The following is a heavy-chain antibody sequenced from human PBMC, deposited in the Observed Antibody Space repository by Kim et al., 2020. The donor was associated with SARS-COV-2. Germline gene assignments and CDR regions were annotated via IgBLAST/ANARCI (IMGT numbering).Heavy chain of an antibody. CDR2: ISAYNGNT. CDR1: GYTFTSYG. CDR3: ARDREVEGMITFGGVIDSGALY. V-gene: IGHV1-18*01. Sequence: ASVKVSCKASGYTFTSYGISWVRQAPGQGLEWMGWISAYNGNTNYAQKLQGRVTMTTDTSTSTAYMELRSLRSDDTAVYYCARDREVEGMITFGGVIDSGALYWGQGTMVTVSS. J-gene: IGHJ4*02. D-gene: IGHD3-16*02.